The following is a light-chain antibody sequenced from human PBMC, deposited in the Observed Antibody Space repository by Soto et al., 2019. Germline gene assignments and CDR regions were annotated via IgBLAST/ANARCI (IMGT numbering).Light chain of an antibody. CDR2: GAS. CDR3: QQYGSSLTWT. Sequence: DIVLTQSPGTLSLSPGERATLSCRASQSVSSSYLAWYQQKPGQAPRLLIYGASSRATGIPDRFSGSGSGTDFTLTISRLEPEDFAVYYCQQYGSSLTWTLGQGTKVDIK. V-gene: IGKV3-20*01. J-gene: IGKJ1*01. CDR1: QSVSSSY.